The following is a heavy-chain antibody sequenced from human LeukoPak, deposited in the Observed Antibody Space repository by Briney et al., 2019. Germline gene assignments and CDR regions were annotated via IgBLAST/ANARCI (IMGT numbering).Heavy chain of an antibody. CDR1: GFTFRDHG. D-gene: IGHD3-22*01. V-gene: IGHV3-30*02. CDR2: ILYDGSNK. J-gene: IGHJ4*02. Sequence: TGGSLRLSCAASGFTFRDHGMLWVRQAPGKGLEWVTFILYDGSNKYYTDSVKGRFTISRDNSKNTLYLQMNSLKPDDTAVYYCAKTIDKGSGYYMDYWGQGTLVSVSS. CDR3: AKTIDKGSGYYMDY.